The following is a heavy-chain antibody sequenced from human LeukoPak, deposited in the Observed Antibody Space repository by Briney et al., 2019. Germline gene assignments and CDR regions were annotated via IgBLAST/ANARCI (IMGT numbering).Heavy chain of an antibody. Sequence: GGSLRLSCVVSGITLSNYGMSWVRQAPGKGLEWVSGISERGGSTNYADSVKGWFIISRDTSKNTVYLQMNSLRVENTAVYFCAKRGIVIRAVIIIGFHKEAYYFDYWGQGILVTVSS. CDR3: AKRGIVIRAVIIIGFHKEAYYFDY. D-gene: IGHD3-10*01. CDR2: ISERGGST. CDR1: GITLSNYG. V-gene: IGHV3-23*01. J-gene: IGHJ4*02.